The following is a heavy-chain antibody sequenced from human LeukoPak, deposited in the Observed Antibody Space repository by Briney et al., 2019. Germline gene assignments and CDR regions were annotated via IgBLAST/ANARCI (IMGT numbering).Heavy chain of an antibody. CDR2: INHSGST. V-gene: IGHV4-34*01. CDR1: GFTFSSYA. J-gene: IGHJ3*02. Sequence: GSLRLSCAASGFTFSSYAMSWIRQPPGKGLEWIGEINHSGSTNYNPSLKSRVTISVDTSKNQFSLKLSSVTAADTAVYYCARAKGSGYYYASVDAFDIWGQGTMVTVSS. D-gene: IGHD3-22*01. CDR3: ARAKGSGYYYASVDAFDI.